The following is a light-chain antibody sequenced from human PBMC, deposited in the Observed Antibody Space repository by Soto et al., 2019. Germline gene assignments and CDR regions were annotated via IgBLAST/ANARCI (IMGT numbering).Light chain of an antibody. Sequence: QSVLTQPPSVSGAPGQRVTISCTGGSSNIGADYDVHWYQQLPGTAPKLLIYGDTNRPSGVPDRFSGSKSGTSASLAITGLQAEDEADYYCQSYDSRLSGYVFGSGTKVTVL. CDR1: SSNIGADYD. J-gene: IGLJ1*01. CDR3: QSYDSRLSGYV. CDR2: GDT. V-gene: IGLV1-40*01.